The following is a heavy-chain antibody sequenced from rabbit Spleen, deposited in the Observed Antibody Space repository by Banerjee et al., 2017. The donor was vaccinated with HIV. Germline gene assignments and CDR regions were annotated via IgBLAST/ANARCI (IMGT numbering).Heavy chain of an antibody. J-gene: IGHJ6*01. CDR3: ARDTSSSFSSYGMDL. D-gene: IGHD1-1*01. CDR1: GVSFSSSSY. Sequence: QSLEESGGDLVKPGASLTLTCTASGVSFSSSSYMCWVRQAPGKGLEWIACIDAGSSGFTYFATWAKGRFTISKTSSTTVTLQMTRLTAADTATYFCARDTSSSFSSYGMDLWGPGPSSPS. CDR2: IDAGSSGFT. V-gene: IGHV1S40*01.